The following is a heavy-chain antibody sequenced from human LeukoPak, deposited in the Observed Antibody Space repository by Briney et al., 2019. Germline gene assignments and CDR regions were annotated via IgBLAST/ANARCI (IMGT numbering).Heavy chain of an antibody. CDR1: GFTFSSYA. Sequence: GGSLRLSCAASGFTFSSYAMSWVRQAPGKGLEWVSAISGSGGSTYYADSVKGRFTISRDNSKNTLCLQMNSLRAEDTAVYYCAKDSQFGGSGSYYKLGYWGQGTLVTVSS. V-gene: IGHV3-23*01. J-gene: IGHJ4*02. CDR3: AKDSQFGGSGSYYKLGY. D-gene: IGHD3-10*01. CDR2: ISGSGGST.